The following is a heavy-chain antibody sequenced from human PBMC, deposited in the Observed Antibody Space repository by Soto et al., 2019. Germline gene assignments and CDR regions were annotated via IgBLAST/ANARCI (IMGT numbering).Heavy chain of an antibody. V-gene: IGHV3-30*18. J-gene: IGHJ4*02. CDR1: GFAFSSYG. Sequence: ESGAGVVQPGKSLRLSCAVPGFAFSSYGIHWVRQVPGKGLEWVAGISYDGSKKYYADSVKGQFTISRDNSENTLHLQMNGLRAEDTAVYYCAKDTYYHDTSGYYVFDLWGQGTLVTVSS. CDR2: ISYDGSKK. D-gene: IGHD3-22*01. CDR3: AKDTYYHDTSGYYVFDL.